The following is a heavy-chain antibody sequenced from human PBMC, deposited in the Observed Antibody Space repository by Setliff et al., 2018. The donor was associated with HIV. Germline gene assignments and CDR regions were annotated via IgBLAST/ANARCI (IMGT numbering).Heavy chain of an antibody. CDR2: ISGFNGNT. V-gene: IGHV1-18*01. CDR3: ARVPYRSAWFSGGHDAFDI. CDR1: GYSFARYG. J-gene: IGHJ3*02. D-gene: IGHD6-19*01. Sequence: ASVKVPCKASGYSFARYGLSWVRQAPGQGLEWMGWISGFNGNTKYAQSFQDRVAMTTETATSTAYMEMRSLRSDDTAVYFCARVPYRSAWFSGGHDAFDIWGQGTMVTVSS.